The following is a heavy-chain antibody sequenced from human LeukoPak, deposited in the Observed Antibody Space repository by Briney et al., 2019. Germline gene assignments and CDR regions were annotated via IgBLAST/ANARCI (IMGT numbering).Heavy chain of an antibody. V-gene: IGHV4-4*02. J-gene: IGHJ4*02. CDR2: IYHGGST. Sequence: PSETLSLTCAVSGGSISSSNWWTWVRQPPGKGLEWIGEIYHGGSTNYNPSLKSRVTMSVDMSKNQFSLKLGSVTAADTAVYYCARDPAGGSYFDYWGQGALVTVSS. CDR1: GGSISSSNW. CDR3: ARDPAGGSYFDY. D-gene: IGHD1-26*01.